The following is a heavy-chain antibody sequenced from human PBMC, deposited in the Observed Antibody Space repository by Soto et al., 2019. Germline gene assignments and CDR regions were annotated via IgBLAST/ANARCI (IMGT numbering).Heavy chain of an antibody. Sequence: ASVKVSCKASGYTFTSYYMHWVRQAPGQGLEWMGIINPSGGSTSYAQKFQGRVTMTRDTSTSTVYMELSSLRSEDTAVYYCAREDIIAARKSRIYYYGMDVWGQGTTVTVSS. CDR2: INPSGGST. D-gene: IGHD6-6*01. CDR1: GYTFTSYY. V-gene: IGHV1-46*01. J-gene: IGHJ6*02. CDR3: AREDIIAARKSRIYYYGMDV.